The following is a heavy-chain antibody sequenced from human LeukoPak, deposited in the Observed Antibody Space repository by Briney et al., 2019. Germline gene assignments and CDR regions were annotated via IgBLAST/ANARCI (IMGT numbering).Heavy chain of an antibody. J-gene: IGHJ4*02. Sequence: ASVKVSCKASGYTFTSYAMNWVRQAPGQGLEWMGWISAYNGNTNYAQKLQGRVTMTTDTSTSTAYMELRSLRSDDTAVYYCARAPPVAYYFDYWGQGTLVTVSS. CDR2: ISAYNGNT. D-gene: IGHD6-19*01. CDR1: GYTFTSYA. CDR3: ARAPPVAYYFDY. V-gene: IGHV1-18*01.